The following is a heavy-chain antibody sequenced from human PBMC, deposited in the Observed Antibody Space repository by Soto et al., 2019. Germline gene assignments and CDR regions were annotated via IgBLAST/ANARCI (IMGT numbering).Heavy chain of an antibody. Sequence: LRLSCAASGFPFSSYAMSWVRQAPGKGLEWVSAISGRGGSTYYADSVKGRFAISRDNSKNTLYLQMNSLRAEDTAVYYCAKVQGASYYYYGMDVWGQGTTVTVSS. V-gene: IGHV3-23*01. J-gene: IGHJ6*02. CDR2: ISGRGGST. CDR1: GFPFSSYA. CDR3: AKVQGASYYYYGMDV. D-gene: IGHD1-26*01.